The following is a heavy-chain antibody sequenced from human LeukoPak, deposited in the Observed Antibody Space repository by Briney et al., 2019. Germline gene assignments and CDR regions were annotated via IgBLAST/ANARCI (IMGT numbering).Heavy chain of an antibody. Sequence: AAVTVSCKASGCTFTSYGISWVRQAPGQGGDGMGWISAYNGNTNYAQKLQSRVTMTTDTSTSTAYMELRSLRSDDAFVYDCAREYSGYDWVQFEDWGQGALVTVAS. V-gene: IGHV1-18*01. CDR2: ISAYNGNT. J-gene: IGHJ4*02. CDR1: GCTFTSYG. D-gene: IGHD5-12*01. CDR3: AREYSGYDWVQFED.